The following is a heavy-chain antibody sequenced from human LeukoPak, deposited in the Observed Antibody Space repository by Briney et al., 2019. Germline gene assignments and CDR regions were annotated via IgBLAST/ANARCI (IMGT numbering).Heavy chain of an antibody. CDR3: ARDETEYCSGGSCRRGDY. J-gene: IGHJ4*02. D-gene: IGHD2-15*01. Sequence: SVKVSCKASGYSFTDYYIHWVRQAPGQGLEWMGGIIPIFGTANYAQKFQGRVTITADESTSTAYMELSSLRSEDTAVYYCARDETEYCSGGSCRRGDYWGQGTLVTVSS. CDR1: GYSFTDYY. V-gene: IGHV1-69*13. CDR2: IIPIFGTA.